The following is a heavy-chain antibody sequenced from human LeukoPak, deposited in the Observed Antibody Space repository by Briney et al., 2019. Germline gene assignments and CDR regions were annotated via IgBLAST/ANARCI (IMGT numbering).Heavy chain of an antibody. CDR2: ISYSRSC. D-gene: IGHD4-17*01. CDR3: ARDYGDYSRWFDP. V-gene: IGHV4-31*03. Sequence: SRTLSLTCTVSGDSISSGGYHWTWIRQHPGKGLERIGYISYSRSCYYNPSLKSRVNISMDTSKNQFSLSLTSVTAADTAVYYCARDYGDYSRWFDPWGQGTLVTVSS. J-gene: IGHJ5*02. CDR1: GDSISSGGYH.